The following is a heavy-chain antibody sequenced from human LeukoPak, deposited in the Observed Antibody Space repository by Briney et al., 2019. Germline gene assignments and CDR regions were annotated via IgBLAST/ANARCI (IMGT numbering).Heavy chain of an antibody. CDR2: IYTSGST. V-gene: IGHV4-61*02. Sequence: PSETLSLTCTVSGGSISSGSYYWSWIRQPAGKGLEWIGRIYTSGSTNYNPSLKSRVTISVDTSKNQFSLKLSSVTAADTAVYYCARARCSSTSCYNWFDPWGQGTLVTVSS. J-gene: IGHJ5*02. CDR1: GGSISSGSYY. CDR3: ARARCSSTSCYNWFDP. D-gene: IGHD2-2*01.